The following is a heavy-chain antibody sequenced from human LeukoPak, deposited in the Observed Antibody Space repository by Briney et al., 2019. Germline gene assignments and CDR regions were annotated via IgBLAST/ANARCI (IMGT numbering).Heavy chain of an antibody. CDR2: ISYDGSNK. CDR3: ARGGYSGLDY. V-gene: IGHV3-30*04. J-gene: IGHJ4*02. CDR1: GFTFSSYA. Sequence: GGSLRLSCAASGFTFSSYAMHWVRQAPGKGLEWVAVISYDGSNKYYADSVKGRFTISRDNSKNTLYLQMNSLRAEDTAVYYCARGGYSGLDYWGQGTLVTVSS. D-gene: IGHD1-26*01.